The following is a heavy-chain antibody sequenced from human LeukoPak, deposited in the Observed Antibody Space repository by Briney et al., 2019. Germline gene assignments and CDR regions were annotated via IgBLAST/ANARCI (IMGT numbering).Heavy chain of an antibody. D-gene: IGHD3-22*01. CDR1: GYSFTSYW. Sequence: GESLKISCKGSGYSFTSYWIGWVRQMPGKGLEWMGTIYPGDSDTRYSPSFQGQVTISADKSISTAYLQWSSLKASDTAMYYCARGGDYYDSSGYYGYYYYYGMDVWGQGTTVTVSS. CDR3: ARGGDYYDSSGYYGYYYYYGMDV. J-gene: IGHJ6*02. V-gene: IGHV5-51*01. CDR2: IYPGDSDT.